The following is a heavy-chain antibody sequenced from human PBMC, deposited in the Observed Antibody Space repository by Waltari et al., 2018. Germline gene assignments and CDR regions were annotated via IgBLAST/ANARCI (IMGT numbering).Heavy chain of an antibody. V-gene: IGHV3-23*01. Sequence: EVQLLESGGGLVQPGGSLRLSCAASGFTFSSYAMSWVRQAPGKGLEWVARISGDGSTINYADSVKGRFTISRDTAKNTLYLQMNSLRAEDTAVYYCARGADLRGQGILVTVSS. D-gene: IGHD3-3*01. CDR2: ISGDGSTI. CDR1: GFTFSSYA. CDR3: ARGADL. J-gene: IGHJ4*02.